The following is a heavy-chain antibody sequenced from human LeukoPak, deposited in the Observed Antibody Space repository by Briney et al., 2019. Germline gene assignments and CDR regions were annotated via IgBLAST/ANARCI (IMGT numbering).Heavy chain of an antibody. CDR3: ASGYSGYEGYFDY. CDR1: GGSFSGYY. J-gene: IGHJ4*03. V-gene: IGHV4-30-4*08. CDR2: IYYSGST. Sequence: SETLSLTCAVYGGSFSGYYWSWIRQPPGKGLEWIGYIYYSGSTYYNPSLKSRVTISVDTSKNQFSLKPSSVTAADTAVYYCASGYSGYEGYFDYWGQGTLVTVSS. D-gene: IGHD5-12*01.